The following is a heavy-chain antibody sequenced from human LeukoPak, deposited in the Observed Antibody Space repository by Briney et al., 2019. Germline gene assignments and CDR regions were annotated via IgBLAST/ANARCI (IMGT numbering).Heavy chain of an antibody. J-gene: IGHJ4*02. CDR2: ISSSGSTI. Sequence: PGGSLRLSCAASGFTFSDYYMSWIRQAPGKGLEWISYISSSGSTIYYADSVKGRFTISRDNARNSLYPQMNSLRAEDTAVDYCARERAIASLRPYYFDYWGQGTLVTVSS. CDR1: GFTFSDYY. D-gene: IGHD6-6*01. V-gene: IGHV3-11*01. CDR3: ARERAIASLRPYYFDY.